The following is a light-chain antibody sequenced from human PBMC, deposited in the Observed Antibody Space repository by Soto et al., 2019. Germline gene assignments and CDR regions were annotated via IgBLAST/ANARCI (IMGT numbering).Light chain of an antibody. J-gene: IGLJ3*02. Sequence: QSVLTQSPPVSVAPGQRVTISCTGSSSNIGAGYDVHGYQQFPGTAPKLLIYANTNRPSGVPDRFSGSKSGTSASLAITGLQPEDEADYYCQSYDSSLKNSVFGGGTKVTVL. CDR2: ANT. V-gene: IGLV1-40*01. CDR3: QSYDSSLKNSV. CDR1: SSNIGAGYD.